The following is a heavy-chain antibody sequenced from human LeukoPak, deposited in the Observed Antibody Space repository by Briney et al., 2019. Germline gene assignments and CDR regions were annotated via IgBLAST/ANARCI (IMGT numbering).Heavy chain of an antibody. D-gene: IGHD3-3*02. CDR3: ASISHVWSGYYTAHFDY. CDR1: GYTFTDYY. J-gene: IGHJ4*02. CDR2: INPNSGDT. Sequence: ASVKVSCKTSGYTFTDYYMHWVRQAPGQGLEWMGWINPNSGDTNYAQKFQGRVTMTRDTSITTAYMELSRLKSDDTAVYYCASISHVWSGYYTAHFDYRGQGTLVTVSS. V-gene: IGHV1-2*02.